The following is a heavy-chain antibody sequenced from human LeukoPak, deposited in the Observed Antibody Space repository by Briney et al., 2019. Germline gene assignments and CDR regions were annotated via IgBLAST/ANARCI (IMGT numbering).Heavy chain of an antibody. D-gene: IGHD3-22*01. CDR2: INPNSGGT. V-gene: IGHV1-2*02. CDR1: GYTFTSYY. J-gene: IGHJ4*02. Sequence: ASVKVSCKASGYTFTSYYMHWVRQAPGQGLEWMGWINPNSGGTNYAQKFQGRVTMTRDTSISTAYMELSRLRSDDTAVYYCARVDSSGYPQADYWGQGTLVTVSS. CDR3: ARVDSSGYPQADY.